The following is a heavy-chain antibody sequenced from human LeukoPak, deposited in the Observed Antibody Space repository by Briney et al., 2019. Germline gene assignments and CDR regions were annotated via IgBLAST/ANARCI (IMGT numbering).Heavy chain of an antibody. Sequence: SETLSLTCTVSGGSISSSSYYWDWIRQPPGKGLEWIGSIYYSGSTYYNPSLKSRVTISVDTSKNQFSLKLSSVTAADTAVYYCARSEYSYGADAFDIWGQGTMVTVSS. D-gene: IGHD5-18*01. CDR3: ARSEYSYGADAFDI. CDR1: GGSISSSSYY. CDR2: IYYSGST. V-gene: IGHV4-39*07. J-gene: IGHJ3*02.